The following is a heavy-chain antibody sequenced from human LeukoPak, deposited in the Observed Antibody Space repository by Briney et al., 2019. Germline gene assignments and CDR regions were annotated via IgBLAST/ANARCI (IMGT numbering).Heavy chain of an antibody. V-gene: IGHV3-30*18. CDR2: ISCDGSKK. CDR1: GFTFSSHG. D-gene: IGHD1-1*01. CDR3: SKEKYNWNDYYDY. Sequence: GGSLRLSCAASGFTFSSHGMHWVRQAPGKGLEWVAVISCDGSKKYYADSVKGRFTISRDNAKNTVYLQMNSLRAEDTAVYYCSKEKYNWNDYYDYWGQGTLVSVSS. J-gene: IGHJ4*02.